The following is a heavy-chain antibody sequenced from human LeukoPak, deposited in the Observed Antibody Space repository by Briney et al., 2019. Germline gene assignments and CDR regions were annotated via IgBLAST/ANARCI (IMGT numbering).Heavy chain of an antibody. V-gene: IGHV4-59*01. CDR3: ARAPPSWEDAFDI. CDR1: GSSISSYY. Sequence: SETLSLTCTVSGSSISSYYWSWIRQPPGKGLEWIGYIYYSGSTKYNPSLKSRVTISVDTSKNQFSLKLSSVTAADTAVYYCARAPPSWEDAFDIWGQGTMVTVSS. CDR2: IYYSGST. J-gene: IGHJ3*02. D-gene: IGHD7-27*01.